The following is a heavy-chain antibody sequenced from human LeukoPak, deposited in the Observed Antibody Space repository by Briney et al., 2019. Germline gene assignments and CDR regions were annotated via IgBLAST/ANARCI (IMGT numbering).Heavy chain of an antibody. CDR3: ARGGSWFDP. V-gene: IGHV4-38-2*02. Sequence: SETLSLTCTVSGYSISSSYYWGWIRQPPGKGLEWIGSIYYSGSTYYNPSLKSRVTISVDTSRNQFSLKLSSVTAADTAVYYCARGGSWFDPWGQGTLVTVSS. J-gene: IGHJ5*02. D-gene: IGHD3-16*01. CDR2: IYYSGST. CDR1: GYSISSSYY.